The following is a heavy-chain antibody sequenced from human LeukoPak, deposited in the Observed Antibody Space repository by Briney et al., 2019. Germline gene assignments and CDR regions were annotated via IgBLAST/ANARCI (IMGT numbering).Heavy chain of an antibody. CDR1: GFTFSQYS. V-gene: IGHV3-48*01. Sequence: GGSLRLSCAASGFTFSQYSMNWVRQAPGKGLEWVSHIRSSSETFYADSVKGRFTISRDNARNSLYLQMNNLRGEDTAIYYCARDAGNSGYGCDLWGQGTLVTVPS. CDR2: IRSSSET. D-gene: IGHD5-12*01. J-gene: IGHJ5*02. CDR3: ARDAGNSGYGCDL.